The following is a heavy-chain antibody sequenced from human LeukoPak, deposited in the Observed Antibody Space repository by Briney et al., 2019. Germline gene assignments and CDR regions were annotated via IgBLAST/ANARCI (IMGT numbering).Heavy chain of an antibody. J-gene: IGHJ5*02. CDR2: MNPNSGNT. Sequence: GASVKVSCKASGYTFTSYDINWVRQATGQGLEWMGWMNPNSGNTGYAQTFQGRVTMTRNTSISTAYMELSSLRSEDTAVYYCARGWVVGARNNWFDPWGQGTLVTVSS. CDR3: ARGWVVGARNNWFDP. CDR1: GYTFTSYD. V-gene: IGHV1-8*01. D-gene: IGHD1-26*01.